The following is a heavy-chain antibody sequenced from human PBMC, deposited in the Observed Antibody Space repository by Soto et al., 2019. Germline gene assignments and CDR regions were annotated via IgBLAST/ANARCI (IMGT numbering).Heavy chain of an antibody. Sequence: GGSLRLSCAASGFTFSSYWMSWVRQAPGKGLEWVANIKQDGSEKYYVDSVKGRLTISRDNAKNSLYLQMNSLRAEDTAVYYCARDYILRDFWSGYYRVYAFDIWGQGTMVTVSS. CDR3: ARDYILRDFWSGYYRVYAFDI. CDR2: IKQDGSEK. CDR1: GFTFSSYW. J-gene: IGHJ3*02. D-gene: IGHD3-3*01. V-gene: IGHV3-7*01.